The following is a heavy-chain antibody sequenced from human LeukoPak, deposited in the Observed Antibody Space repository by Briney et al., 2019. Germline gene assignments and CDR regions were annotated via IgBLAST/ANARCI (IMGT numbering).Heavy chain of an antibody. CDR2: IYLSGLSTSGST. CDR1: GASLNNYH. D-gene: IGHD3-10*01. V-gene: IGHV4-4*07. J-gene: IGHJ3*02. Sequence: SETLSLTCTVAGASLNNYHWTWIRQPAGKGLEWIGRIYLSGLSTSGSTNYNPSLSSRVTMSLDTSKKQFFLNLTSVTAADTAVYYCARHFMVRGVMLSFHAFDIWGQGTMVTVSS. CDR3: ARHFMVRGVMLSFHAFDI.